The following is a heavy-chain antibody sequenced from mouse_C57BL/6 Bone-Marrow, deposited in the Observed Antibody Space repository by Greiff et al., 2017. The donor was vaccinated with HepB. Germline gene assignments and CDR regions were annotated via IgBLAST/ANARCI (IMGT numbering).Heavy chain of an antibody. D-gene: IGHD2-10*02. CDR1: GFSFNTYA. CDR2: IRSKSNNYAT. Sequence: DVKLVESGGGLVQPKGSLKLSCAASGFSFNTYAMNWVRQAPGKGLEWVARIRSKSNNYATYYADSVKDRFTISRDDSESMLYLQMNNLKTEDTAMYYCVGYGNYVAMDYWGQGTSVTVSS. J-gene: IGHJ4*01. CDR3: VGYGNYVAMDY. V-gene: IGHV10-1*01.